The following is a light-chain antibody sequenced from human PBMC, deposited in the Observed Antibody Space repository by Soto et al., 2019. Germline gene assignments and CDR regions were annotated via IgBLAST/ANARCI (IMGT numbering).Light chain of an antibody. V-gene: IGLV2-8*01. CDR1: SSDVGTYKY. CDR2: EVT. J-gene: IGLJ1*01. CDR3: SSYAGSNNFV. Sequence: QSVLTQPPSASGSPGQSVTISCPGTSSDVGTYKYVSWYQQRPGKAPKLMINEVTKRPSGVPDRFSGSKSGNTASLTVSGLQAEEEADYYCSSYAGSNNFVFGTGTKVTVL.